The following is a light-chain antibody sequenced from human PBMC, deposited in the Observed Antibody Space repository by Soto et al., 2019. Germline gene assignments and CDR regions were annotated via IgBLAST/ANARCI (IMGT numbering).Light chain of an antibody. CDR2: GAS. CDR3: QQYGSSPYT. Sequence: EIVLTQSPGTLSLSPGERATLSCRASQSVSSSYLAWYQQKPGQAPRLLMYGASSRATGIPDRFSGGGSATDFTLTISRLEPEDFAVYYCQQYGSSPYTFGQVTKLEIK. CDR1: QSVSSSY. V-gene: IGKV3-20*01. J-gene: IGKJ2*01.